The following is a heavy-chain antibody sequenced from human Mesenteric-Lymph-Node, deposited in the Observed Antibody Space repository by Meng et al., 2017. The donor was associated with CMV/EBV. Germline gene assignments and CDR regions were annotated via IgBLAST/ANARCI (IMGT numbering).Heavy chain of an antibody. CDR2: INPSGGSA. Sequence: ASVKVSCKSSGYTFTSFYMHWVRQAPGQGLEWMGIINPSGGSASYAQKFQGRVTMTRDTSTSTVSLDLSSLRSEDTAVYYCARDSDYYDSSDPTLDNWGQGTLVTVSS. D-gene: IGHD3-22*01. CDR1: GYTFTSFY. CDR3: ARDSDYYDSSDPTLDN. V-gene: IGHV1-46*01. J-gene: IGHJ4*02.